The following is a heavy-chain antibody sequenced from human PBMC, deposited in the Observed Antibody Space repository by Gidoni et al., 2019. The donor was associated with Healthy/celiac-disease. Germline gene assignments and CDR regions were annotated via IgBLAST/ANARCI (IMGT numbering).Heavy chain of an antibody. V-gene: IGHV3-48*02. J-gene: IGHJ4*02. CDR1: GFTCSSYS. D-gene: IGHD4-17*01. Sequence: EVQLVESGGGLLQPGGSLSLSCAASGFTCSSYSMNWVRQAPGKGLEWVSYISSSRSTIYYADSVKGRFTISRDNAKNSLYRQMNSLRDEDTAVYYCARGYGGVCDDWGQGTLVTVSS. CDR3: ARGYGGVCDD. CDR2: ISSSRSTI.